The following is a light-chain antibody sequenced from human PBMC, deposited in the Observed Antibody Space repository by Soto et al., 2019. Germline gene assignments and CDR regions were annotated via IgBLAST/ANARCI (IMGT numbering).Light chain of an antibody. CDR2: GNS. Sequence: QSALTQPPSVSGAPGQRVTLSCTGSSPNIGAGYDVHWYQQLPGTAPKLLIYGNSNRPSGVPDRFSGSKSGTSASLAITGLQAEDEADYYCQSYDSSLSGYVFGTGTKVTVL. CDR3: QSYDSSLSGYV. CDR1: SPNIGAGYD. J-gene: IGLJ1*01. V-gene: IGLV1-40*01.